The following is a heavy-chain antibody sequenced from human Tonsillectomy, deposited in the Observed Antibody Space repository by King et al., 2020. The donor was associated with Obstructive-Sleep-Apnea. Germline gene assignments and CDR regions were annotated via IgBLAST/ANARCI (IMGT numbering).Heavy chain of an antibody. Sequence: VQLLESGGGVVQPGRSLRLSCAASGFTFSNYGMHWVRQAPGKGLEWVAIIWYDGNKKYYGDSVKGRFTISRDNSKNTLYLQMNSLRAEDTAVYYCAKGIADTYGFGFAYWGQGTLVTVSS. CDR3: AKGIADTYGFGFAY. J-gene: IGHJ4*02. V-gene: IGHV3-33*06. CDR1: GFTFSNYG. D-gene: IGHD2-21*01. CDR2: IWYDGNKK.